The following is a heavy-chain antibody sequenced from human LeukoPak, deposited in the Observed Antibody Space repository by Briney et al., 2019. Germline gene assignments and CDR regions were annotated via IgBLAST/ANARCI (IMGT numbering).Heavy chain of an antibody. CDR2: INPNSGGT. CDR3: ARAEGSSSWYLALYGMDV. D-gene: IGHD6-13*01. Sequence: GASVKVSCKASGYTFTGYYMHWVRQAPGQGLEWMGWINPNSGGTNYAQKFQGRVTMTRDTSISTAYMELSRLRSDDTAVYYCARAEGSSSWYLALYGMDVWGQGTTVTVSS. J-gene: IGHJ6*02. CDR1: GYTFTGYY. V-gene: IGHV1-2*02.